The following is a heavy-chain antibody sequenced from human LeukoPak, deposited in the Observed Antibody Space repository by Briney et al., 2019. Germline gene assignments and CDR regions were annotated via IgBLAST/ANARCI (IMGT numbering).Heavy chain of an antibody. CDR2: ISAYNGNT. CDR1: GYTFTSYG. Sequence: GASVKVSCKAYGYTFTSYGISWVRQAPGQGLEWMGWISAYNGNTNYAQKLQGRVTMTTDTSTSTAYMELRSLRSDDTAVYYCARDVGWEPRMDAFDIWGQGTMVTVSS. CDR3: ARDVGWEPRMDAFDI. V-gene: IGHV1-18*01. D-gene: IGHD1-26*01. J-gene: IGHJ3*02.